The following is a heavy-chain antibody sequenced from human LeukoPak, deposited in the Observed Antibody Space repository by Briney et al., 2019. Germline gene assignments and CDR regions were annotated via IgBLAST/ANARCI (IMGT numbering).Heavy chain of an antibody. CDR1: GGSMSSYY. Sequence: SETLSLTCTVSGGSMSSYYWSWIRQPPGKGLEWIGYIYYSGSTNYNPSLKSRVTISVDTSKNQFSLKLSSVTAADTAVYYCAREHSTYYYGSGSSNWFDPWGQGTLVTVSS. J-gene: IGHJ5*02. V-gene: IGHV4-59*01. CDR3: AREHSTYYYGSGSSNWFDP. D-gene: IGHD3-10*01. CDR2: IYYSGST.